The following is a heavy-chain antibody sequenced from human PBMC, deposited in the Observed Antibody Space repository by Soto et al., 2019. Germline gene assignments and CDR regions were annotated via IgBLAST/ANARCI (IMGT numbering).Heavy chain of an antibody. CDR3: AREKTQLPSHYGMDV. Sequence: QVQLQESGPGLVKPSGTLSLTCAVSGGSISSSNWWSWVRQPPGKGLEWIGEIYHSGSTNYNPSLKSRVTISVDKSTNQFSLKLSSVTAADTAVYYCAREKTQLPSHYGMDVWGQGTTVTVSS. D-gene: IGHD2-2*01. CDR1: GGSISSSNW. J-gene: IGHJ6*02. CDR2: IYHSGST. V-gene: IGHV4-4*02.